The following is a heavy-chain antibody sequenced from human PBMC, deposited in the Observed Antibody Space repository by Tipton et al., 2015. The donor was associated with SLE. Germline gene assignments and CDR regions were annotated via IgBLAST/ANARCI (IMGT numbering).Heavy chain of an antibody. CDR3: ASLPIFGVVHDAYDF. D-gene: IGHD3-3*01. J-gene: IGHJ3*01. Sequence: TLSLTCTVSGGSISSGMYYYSWIRQPAGKGLEWIGEINHSGRTKYNSSLKSRATISVDTSKSQLFLKLSSVTAADTAVYYCASLPIFGVVHDAYDFWGQGTPVTVSS. CDR1: GGSISSGMYY. CDR2: INHSGRT. V-gene: IGHV4-61*09.